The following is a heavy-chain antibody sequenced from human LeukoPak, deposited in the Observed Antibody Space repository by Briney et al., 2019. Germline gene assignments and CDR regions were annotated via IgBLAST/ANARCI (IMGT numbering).Heavy chain of an antibody. CDR1: GASISSSSHY. CDR2: INSNGIT. CDR3: ARHEAYYYGSGLDP. D-gene: IGHD3-10*01. Sequence: SETLSLTCTVSGASISSSSHYWGWVRQPPGKGLEWIGSINSNGITYYSPSLKSRVTISVDTSQNQISLKGSSVTAADTAAYYCARHEAYYYGSGLDPWGQGILVTVSS. J-gene: IGHJ5*02. V-gene: IGHV4-39*01.